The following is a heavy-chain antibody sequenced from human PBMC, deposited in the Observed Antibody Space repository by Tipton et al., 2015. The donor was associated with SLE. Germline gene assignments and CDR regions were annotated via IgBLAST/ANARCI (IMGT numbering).Heavy chain of an antibody. Sequence: TLSLTCAVYGGSFSGYYWTWIRQPPGKGLEWIGEINHSGSTNYNPSLKSRVTISVDTSKNQFSLKLSSVTAADTAVYYCARITYYYDSSGYYVFDYWGQGTLVTVSS. J-gene: IGHJ4*02. CDR3: ARITYYYDSSGYYVFDY. V-gene: IGHV4-34*01. CDR1: GGSFSGYY. CDR2: INHSGST. D-gene: IGHD3-22*01.